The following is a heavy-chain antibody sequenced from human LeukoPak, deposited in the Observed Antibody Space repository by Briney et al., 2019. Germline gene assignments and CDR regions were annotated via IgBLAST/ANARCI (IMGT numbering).Heavy chain of an antibody. D-gene: IGHD2-15*01. J-gene: IGHJ3*02. CDR3: ARGCSGGSCYPAGFDI. V-gene: IGHV4-4*07. CDR2: MYSSGST. Sequence: SETLSLTCTVSGGSITGYYWSWIRQPAGKGLEWIGRMYSSGSTDYNPSLKSRVTMSVDTSKNQFSLKLSSVTAADTAVYYCARGCSGGSCYPAGFDIWGQGTMVTVSS. CDR1: GGSITGYY.